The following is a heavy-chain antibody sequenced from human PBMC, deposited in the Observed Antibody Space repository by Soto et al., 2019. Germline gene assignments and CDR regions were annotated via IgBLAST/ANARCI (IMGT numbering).Heavy chain of an antibody. CDR2: MIPIFGTE. Sequence: QVQLVQSGAEVQKPGSSVKVSCKASGGTFSSYAISLVRQAPGQGLEWMGGMIPIFGTENYAQKIQGRVTITADESTSTAYMELSSLRSEDTAVYYCAREAAALTFDYWGQGTLVTDSS. CDR3: AREAAALTFDY. CDR1: GGTFSSYA. D-gene: IGHD6-13*01. V-gene: IGHV1-69*01. J-gene: IGHJ4*02.